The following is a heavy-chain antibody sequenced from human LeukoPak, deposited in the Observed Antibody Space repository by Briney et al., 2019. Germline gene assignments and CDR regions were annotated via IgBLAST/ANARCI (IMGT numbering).Heavy chain of an antibody. J-gene: IGHJ3*02. CDR2: ISSSSSYI. Sequence: GGSLRLSCAASGFTFSSYSMNWVRQAPGKGLEWVSSISSSSSYIYYADSVKGRFTISRDNAKNSPYLQMNSLRAEDTAVYYCARGQKELLDAFDIWGQGTMVTVSS. CDR1: GFTFSSYS. V-gene: IGHV3-21*01. D-gene: IGHD1-26*01. CDR3: ARGQKELLDAFDI.